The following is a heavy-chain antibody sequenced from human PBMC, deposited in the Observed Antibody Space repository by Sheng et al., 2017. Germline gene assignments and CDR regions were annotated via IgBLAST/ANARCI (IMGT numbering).Heavy chain of an antibody. CDR1: GFSLSAQA. J-gene: IGHJ4*02. D-gene: IGHD2-15*01. CDR2: MSHGDGHSK. V-gene: IGHV3-30*03. CDR3: TRDSAAGAPDYFDY. Sequence: QVQLVQSGGGVVQPGRSLRLSCAASGFSLSAQAMHWVRQAPGKGLDWVASMSHGDGHSKMYGDSVKGRFTISRDDSDNTLYLQMSNVRTEDTGLYYCTRDSAAGAPDYFDYWGQGTLVTVSS.